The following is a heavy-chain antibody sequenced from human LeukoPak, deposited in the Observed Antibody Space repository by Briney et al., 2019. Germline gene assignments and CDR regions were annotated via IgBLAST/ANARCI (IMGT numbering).Heavy chain of an antibody. D-gene: IGHD3-3*01. CDR3: ARNYDFWSGYPEFDY. V-gene: IGHV3-30-3*01. Sequence: GRSLRLSCAASGFTFSSYAMHWVRQAPGKGLEWVAVISYDGSNKYYADSVKGRFTISRDNSKNTLYLQMNSLGAEDTAVYYCARNYDFWSGYPEFDYWGQGTLVTVSS. J-gene: IGHJ4*02. CDR2: ISYDGSNK. CDR1: GFTFSSYA.